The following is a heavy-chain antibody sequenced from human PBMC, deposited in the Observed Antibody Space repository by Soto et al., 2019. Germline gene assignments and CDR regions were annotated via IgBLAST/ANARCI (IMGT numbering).Heavy chain of an antibody. J-gene: IGHJ6*02. CDR3: AKSDAELGYCISTSCYLGYYYGMDV. CDR1: GVSIRSSSYY. D-gene: IGHD2-2*01. CDR2: IYYSGST. V-gene: IGHV4-39*01. Sequence: SETLSLTCTVSGVSIRSSSYYWGWIRQPPGKGLEWIGSIYYSGSTYYNPSLKSRVTISVDTSKNQFSLKLSSVTAADAAVYYCAKSDAELGYCISTSCYLGYYYGMDVWGQGTTVTVSS.